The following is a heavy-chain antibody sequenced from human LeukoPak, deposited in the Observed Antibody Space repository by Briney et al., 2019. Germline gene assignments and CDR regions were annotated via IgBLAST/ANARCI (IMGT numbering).Heavy chain of an antibody. CDR1: GFTLSSYW. Sequence: TGGSLRLSCAASGFTLSSYWMNWVRQAPGKRLEWVANIKQDGSEKYYVDSVKGRFTISRDNAKNSLYLQMNSLRAEDTAVYYCARVQWELRGVGSYFDYWGQGTLVTVSS. CDR2: IKQDGSEK. V-gene: IGHV3-7*01. J-gene: IGHJ4*02. CDR3: ARVQWELRGVGSYFDY. D-gene: IGHD1-26*01.